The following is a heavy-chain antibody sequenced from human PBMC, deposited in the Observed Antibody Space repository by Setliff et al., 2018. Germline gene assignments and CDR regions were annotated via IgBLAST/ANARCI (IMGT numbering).Heavy chain of an antibody. J-gene: IGHJ4*02. D-gene: IGHD5-18*01. CDR3: ARSPGWIPWFDY. CDR1: GFTISYYA. CDR2: SRYAENYQ. Sequence: GSLRLSCAASGFTISYYAIHWVRQAPGKGLEWVAVSRYAENYQYYADSVKGRFTISRDNAENSLYLQMTSLRAEDTAVYYCARSPGWIPWFDYWGQGILVTVS. V-gene: IGHV3-30-3*01.